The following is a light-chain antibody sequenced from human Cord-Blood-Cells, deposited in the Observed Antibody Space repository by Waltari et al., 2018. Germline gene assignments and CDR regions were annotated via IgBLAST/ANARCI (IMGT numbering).Light chain of an antibody. Sequence: DIQMTQSPSTLSASVGDRVTITCRASQSISSWLAWYQKKPGKAPKLLIYDASSLESGVPSRFSGSGSWTEFTLTISSLQPDDFATYYCQQYNSYLTFGQGTKLEIK. CDR1: QSISSW. CDR3: QQYNSYLT. V-gene: IGKV1-5*01. J-gene: IGKJ2*01. CDR2: DAS.